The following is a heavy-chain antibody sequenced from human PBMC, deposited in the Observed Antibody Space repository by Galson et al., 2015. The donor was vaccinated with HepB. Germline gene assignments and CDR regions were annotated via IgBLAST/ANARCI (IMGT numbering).Heavy chain of an antibody. V-gene: IGHV3-23*01. CDR1: GFTFSNYA. CDR3: VKVLLESIMSGVVHYSYGCDV. CDR2: ISGSIGGT. Sequence: SLRLSCAASGFTFSNYAMTWARQAPGKGLEWVSGISGSIGGTFYIDSVKGRFTISRDDSRNTVYLQMNALRVEDTAVFYCVKVLLESIMSGVVHYSYGCDVWGRGTTVTVSS. D-gene: IGHD3-3*01. J-gene: IGHJ6*02.